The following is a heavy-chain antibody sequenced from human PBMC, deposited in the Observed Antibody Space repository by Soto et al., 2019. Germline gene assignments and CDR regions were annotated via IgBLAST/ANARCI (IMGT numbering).Heavy chain of an antibody. CDR1: GGSISSSSYY. V-gene: IGHV4-39*01. CDR2: IYYSGST. Sequence: SETLSLTCTVSGGSISSSSYYCGRHRQPPGKGLEWIGSIYYSGSTNYNPSLKSRVTISVDTSKNQFSLKLSSVTAADTAVYYCARHVRAVAGTGEYFQHWGQGTLVTVSS. D-gene: IGHD6-19*01. J-gene: IGHJ1*01. CDR3: ARHVRAVAGTGEYFQH.